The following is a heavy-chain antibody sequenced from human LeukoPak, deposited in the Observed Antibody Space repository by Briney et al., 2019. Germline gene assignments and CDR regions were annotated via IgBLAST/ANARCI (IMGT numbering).Heavy chain of an antibody. J-gene: IGHJ4*02. D-gene: IGHD2-15*01. Sequence: SETLSLTCTVSGGSISSSSYYWGWIRQPPGKGLEWIGSIYYSGSTYYNPSLKSRVTISVDTTKNQFSLKLSSVTAADTAVYYCARKLGYWSSYVFDYWGQGTLVTVSS. CDR3: ARKLGYWSSYVFDY. V-gene: IGHV4-39*01. CDR1: GGSISSSSYY. CDR2: IYYSGST.